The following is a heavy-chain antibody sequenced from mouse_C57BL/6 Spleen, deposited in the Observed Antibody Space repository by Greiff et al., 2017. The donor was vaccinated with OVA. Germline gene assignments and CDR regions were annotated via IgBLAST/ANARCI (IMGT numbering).Heavy chain of an antibody. Sequence: VQLQQSGPELVKPGASVKMSCKASGYTFTDYNMHWVKQSHGKSLEWIGYINPNNGGTSYNQKFKGKATLTANKSSSTAYMELRSLTSEDSAVYYGASYDYYDSSVYAMDYWGQGTSVTVSS. D-gene: IGHD1-1*01. CDR3: ASYDYYDSSVYAMDY. CDR2: INPNNGGT. J-gene: IGHJ4*01. CDR1: GYTFTDYN. V-gene: IGHV1-22*01.